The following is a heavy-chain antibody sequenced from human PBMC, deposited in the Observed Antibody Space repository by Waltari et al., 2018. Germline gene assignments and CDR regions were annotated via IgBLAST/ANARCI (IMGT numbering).Heavy chain of an antibody. V-gene: IGHV3-23*01. J-gene: IGHJ4*02. CDR1: GFHFTNYC. Sequence: EVQLLESGGGLVQPGGSLRLPCAAAGFHFTNYCMSWVRQAPGRGLEWVSSISGGGGSTYYADSVKGRFTISRDNSKNTLYLQMNSLRAEDTAVFYCAKGWKGTLDYWGQGTLVAVSS. D-gene: IGHD3-16*01. CDR2: ISGGGGST. CDR3: AKGWKGTLDY.